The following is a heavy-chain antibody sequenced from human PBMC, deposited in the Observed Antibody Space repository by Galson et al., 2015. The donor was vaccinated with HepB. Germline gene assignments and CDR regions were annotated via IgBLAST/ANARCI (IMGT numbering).Heavy chain of an antibody. V-gene: IGHV3-30-3*01. CDR2: ISYDGSSK. J-gene: IGHJ6*02. Sequence: SLRLSCAASGFTFSSYAMHWVRQAPGKGLEWVAVISYDGSSKYYADSVKGRFTISRDNSKNTLYLQMNSLRAEDTAVYYCARGRGWLRLGNGMDVWGQGTTVTVSS. D-gene: IGHD5-12*01. CDR3: ARGRGWLRLGNGMDV. CDR1: GFTFSSYA.